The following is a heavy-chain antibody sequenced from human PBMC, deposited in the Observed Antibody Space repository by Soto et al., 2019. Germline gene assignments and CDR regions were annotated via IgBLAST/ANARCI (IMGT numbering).Heavy chain of an antibody. J-gene: IGHJ6*02. Sequence: ASVKVSCKASGYTFTGYYMHWVRQAPGQGLEWMGWINPNSGGTNYAQKFQGRVTMTRDTSISTAYMELSRLRSDDTAVYYCARSTAGNYDSCGMDVWGQGTTVTVSS. CDR1: GYTFTGYY. CDR2: INPNSGGT. D-gene: IGHD3-3*01. CDR3: ARSTAGNYDSCGMDV. V-gene: IGHV1-2*02.